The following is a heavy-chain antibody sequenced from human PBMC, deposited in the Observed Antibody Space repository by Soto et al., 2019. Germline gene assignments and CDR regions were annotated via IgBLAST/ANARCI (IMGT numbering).Heavy chain of an antibody. CDR1: GYTFSSYG. CDR3: ARVCLHCGGDQPHFDY. V-gene: IGHV1-18*01. Sequence: ASVKVSCKASGYTFSSYGVSWVRQAPGQGLEWMGWISGYNGNLNRAQKLQGRVTMTTDTSTSTAYMELRSLRSDDTAVYYCARVCLHCGGDQPHFDYWGQGTLVTVSS. CDR2: ISGYNGNL. J-gene: IGHJ4*02. D-gene: IGHD2-21*02.